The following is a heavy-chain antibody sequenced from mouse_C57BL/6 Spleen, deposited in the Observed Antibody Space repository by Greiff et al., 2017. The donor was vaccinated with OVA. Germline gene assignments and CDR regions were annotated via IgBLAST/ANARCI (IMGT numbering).Heavy chain of an antibody. J-gene: IGHJ1*03. Sequence: QVQLQQPGAELVKPGASVKLSCKASGYTFTSYWMHWVKQRPGQGLEWIGMIHPNSGSTNYNEKFKSKATLTVDTSSSTAYMQLSSLTSEDSAVYYCARGTITTVVATGGYFDVWGTGTTVTVSS. CDR1: GYTFTSYW. CDR3: ARGTITTVVATGGYFDV. D-gene: IGHD1-1*01. V-gene: IGHV1-64*01. CDR2: IHPNSGST.